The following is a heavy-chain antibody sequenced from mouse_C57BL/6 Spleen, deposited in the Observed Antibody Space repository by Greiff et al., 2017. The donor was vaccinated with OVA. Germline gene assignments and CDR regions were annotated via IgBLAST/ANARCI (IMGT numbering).Heavy chain of an antibody. CDR1: GFTFSSYG. CDR3: ARGVMRDYAMDY. V-gene: IGHV5-6*01. Sequence: EVKLMESGGDLVKPGGSLKLSCAASGFTFSSYGMSWVRQTPDKRLEWVATISSGGSYTYYPDSVKGRFTISRDNAKNTLYLQMSSLKSEDTAMYYCARGVMRDYAMDYWGQGTSVTVSS. CDR2: ISSGGSYT. J-gene: IGHJ4*01.